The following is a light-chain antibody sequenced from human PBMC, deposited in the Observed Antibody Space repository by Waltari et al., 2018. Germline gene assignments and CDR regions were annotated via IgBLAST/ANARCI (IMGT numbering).Light chain of an antibody. CDR2: AAS. CDR1: QGISSY. J-gene: IGKJ2*03. CDR3: QQYYSYPPPGG. V-gene: IGKV1-8*01. Sequence: AIRMTQSPYSLPASTGDRVTIPCRASQGISSYLAWYQQKPGKAPKLLIYAASTLQSGVPSRFSGSGSGTDFTLTISCLQSEDFATYYCQQYYSYPPPGGFGQGTKLEIK.